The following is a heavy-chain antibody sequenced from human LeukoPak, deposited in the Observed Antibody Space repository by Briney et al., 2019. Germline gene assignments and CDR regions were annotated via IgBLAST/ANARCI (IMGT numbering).Heavy chain of an antibody. V-gene: IGHV1-8*01. J-gene: IGHJ4*02. CDR2: MNPNSGNT. Sequence: ASVKVSCKASGYTFTSYDINWVRQATGQGLEWMGWMNPNSGNTGYAQKFQGRVTMTRNTSISTAYMELSSLRSRDTAVYYCARGGQLVPAVDYWGQGTLVTVSS. D-gene: IGHD6-6*01. CDR1: GYTFTSYD. CDR3: ARGGQLVPAVDY.